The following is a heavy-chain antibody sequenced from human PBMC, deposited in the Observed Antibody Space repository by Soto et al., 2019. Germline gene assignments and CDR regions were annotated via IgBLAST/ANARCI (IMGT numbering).Heavy chain of an antibody. J-gene: IGHJ6*02. CDR1: GYTFSRYG. CDR2: ISGYNGDT. Sequence: ASVKVSCKASGYTFSRYGISWVRQAPGQGLEWMGWISGYNGDTNYAQNFQGRVTMTIDTSTTTAYLELRSLTSDDTALYYCAKNGQPPYYYYGLDVWGQGTTVTVSS. V-gene: IGHV1-18*01. D-gene: IGHD2-8*01. CDR3: AKNGQPPYYYYGLDV.